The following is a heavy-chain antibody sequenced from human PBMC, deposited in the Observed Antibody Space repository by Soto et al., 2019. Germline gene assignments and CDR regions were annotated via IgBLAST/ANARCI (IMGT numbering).Heavy chain of an antibody. CDR2: INPNSGGT. J-gene: IGHJ5*02. CDR1: GYTFTGYY. CDR3: ARAEVVAAPPWSDP. D-gene: IGHD2-15*01. V-gene: IGHV1-2*02. Sequence: QVQLVQSGAEVKKPGASVKVSCKASGYTFTGYYMHWVRQAPGQGLEWMGWINPNSGGTNYAQKFQGRVTMTRDTSVSTAYMELSRLRSDDTAVYYCARAEVVAAPPWSDPWRQGTLLTVSS.